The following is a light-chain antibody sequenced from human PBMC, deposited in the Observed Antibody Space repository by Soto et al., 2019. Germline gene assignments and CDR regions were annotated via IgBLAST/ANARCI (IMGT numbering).Light chain of an antibody. J-gene: IGLJ2*01. V-gene: IGLV2-23*02. Sequence: QSALTQPASVSGSPGQSITISCTGTSSDVGSYNLVSWYQQHPGKAPKLMIYEVSKRPSGVSNRFSGSKSGNTASLTISGLQAEVEADYYCCSYAGSSTLMVFGGGTKLTVL. CDR1: SSDVGSYNL. CDR2: EVS. CDR3: CSYAGSSTLMV.